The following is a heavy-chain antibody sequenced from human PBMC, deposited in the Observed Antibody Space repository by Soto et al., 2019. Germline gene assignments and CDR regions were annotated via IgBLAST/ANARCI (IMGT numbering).Heavy chain of an antibody. D-gene: IGHD2-2*01. CDR3: ARGQASYLYASGIDAFDI. V-gene: IGHV1-69*01. J-gene: IGHJ3*02. CDR1: GGTFTSYG. Sequence: QVQLVQSGAEVKKPGASVKVSCKASGGTFTSYGISWVRQAPGQGLEWMGWISPIFGTANYAQKFQGRVTINADESTSTAYMELSSLRSEDKAGYYCARGQASYLYASGIDAFDIWGQGTMVTVSS. CDR2: ISPIFGTA.